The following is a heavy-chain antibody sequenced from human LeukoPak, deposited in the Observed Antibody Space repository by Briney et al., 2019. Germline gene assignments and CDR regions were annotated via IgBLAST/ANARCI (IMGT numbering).Heavy chain of an antibody. J-gene: IGHJ4*02. Sequence: GGSLRLSCAASGFTFNSYAMSWVRQAPGKGLEWVGFIRSKAYTGTTEDAPSVKGRFTISRDDSKNIAYLQMNSLKTEDTAVYYCSRVVAVAGTVWYFEHWGQGTLVTVSS. V-gene: IGHV3-49*04. D-gene: IGHD6-19*01. CDR1: GFTFNSYA. CDR2: IRSKAYTGTT. CDR3: SRVVAVAGTVWYFEH.